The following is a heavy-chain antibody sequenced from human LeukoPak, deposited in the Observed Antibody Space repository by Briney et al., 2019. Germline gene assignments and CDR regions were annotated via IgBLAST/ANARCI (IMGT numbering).Heavy chain of an antibody. J-gene: IGHJ5*02. D-gene: IGHD6-13*01. V-gene: IGHV4-39*01. Sequence: SETLSLTCTVSGGSISSSSYYWGWIRQPPGKGLEWIGSTYYSGSTYCNPSLKSRVTISVDTSKNQFSLKVSSVTAADTAVYYCARRPLAAASMFDPWGQGTLVTVSS. CDR2: TYYSGST. CDR3: ARRPLAAASMFDP. CDR1: GGSISSSSYY.